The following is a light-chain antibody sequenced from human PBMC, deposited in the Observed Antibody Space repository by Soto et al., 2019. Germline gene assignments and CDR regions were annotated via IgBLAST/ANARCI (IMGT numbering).Light chain of an antibody. CDR2: EVT. J-gene: IGLJ2*01. V-gene: IGLV2-14*01. CDR3: SSYTTDSTLVL. CDR1: SRDDGDYKY. Sequence: QSALTQSASVSGSPGQSITISCTGTSRDDGDYKYVSWYQQHPGSAPKLLIYEVTNRPSGVSDRFSGSKSGNTASLTISGLQSEDEADYYCSSYTTDSTLVLFGGGTKLTVL.